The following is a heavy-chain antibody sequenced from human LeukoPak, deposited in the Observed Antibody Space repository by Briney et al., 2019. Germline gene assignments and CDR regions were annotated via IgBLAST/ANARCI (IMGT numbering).Heavy chain of an antibody. D-gene: IGHD3-10*01. Sequence: GGSLGLSCAASGFTFSSYEMNWVRQAPGKGLEWVSYISSSGSTIYYADSVKGRFTISRDNAKNSLYLQMNSLRAEDTAVYYCAREFEEGDDYWGQGTLVTVSS. CDR1: GFTFSSYE. CDR3: AREFEEGDDY. V-gene: IGHV3-48*03. J-gene: IGHJ4*02. CDR2: ISSSGSTI.